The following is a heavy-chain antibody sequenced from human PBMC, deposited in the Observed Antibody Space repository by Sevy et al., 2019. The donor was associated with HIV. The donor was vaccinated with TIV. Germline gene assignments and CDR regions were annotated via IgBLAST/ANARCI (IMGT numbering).Heavy chain of an antibody. J-gene: IGHJ6*02. D-gene: IGHD3-16*01. CDR2: ISSSRSII. V-gene: IGHV3-48*03. CDR3: STSGGVTDYGMDV. Sequence: GGSLRLSCEASGFTFSSYEMNWVRQAPGKGLEWVLYISSSRSIISYADSVKGRFSISRDNAKSSLYLQMNSLRAEDTAVYYCSTSGGVTDYGMDVWGQGTTVTVSS. CDR1: GFTFSSYE.